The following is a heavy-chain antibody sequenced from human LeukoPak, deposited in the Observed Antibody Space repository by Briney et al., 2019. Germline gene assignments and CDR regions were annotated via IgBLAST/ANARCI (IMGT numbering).Heavy chain of an antibody. J-gene: IGHJ6*03. V-gene: IGHV4-39*07. Sequence: SETLSLTCTVSGGSISSCSYYWGWIRQPPGKGLEWIGSIYYSGSTYYNPSLKSRVTISVDTSNDQFSLKLSSVTAADTAVYYCTKGYYYMDVWGKGTTVTVSS. CDR3: TKGYYYMDV. CDR1: GGSISSCSYY. CDR2: IYYSGST.